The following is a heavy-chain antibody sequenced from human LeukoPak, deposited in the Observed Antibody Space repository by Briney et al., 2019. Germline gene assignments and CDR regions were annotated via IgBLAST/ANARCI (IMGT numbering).Heavy chain of an antibody. J-gene: IGHJ6*03. CDR1: GGTFSSYA. D-gene: IGHD3-10*01. CDR2: IIPIFGTA. Sequence: SVKVSCKASGGTFSSYAISWVRQAPGQGLEWMGGIIPIFGTANYAQKFQGRVTITADESTSTAYMELSSLRSEDTAVYYCARGTRLLWFGESYYYMDVWGKGTTVTISS. V-gene: IGHV1-69*13. CDR3: ARGTRLLWFGESYYYMDV.